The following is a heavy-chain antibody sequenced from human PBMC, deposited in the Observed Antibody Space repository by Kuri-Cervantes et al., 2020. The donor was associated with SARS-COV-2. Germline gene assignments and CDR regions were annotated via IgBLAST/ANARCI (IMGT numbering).Heavy chain of an antibody. CDR3: ASLGYCSSTSCRGVDF. CDR1: EFTFSSYG. CDR2: IWYDGSNK. J-gene: IGHJ6*02. Sequence: GESLKISCAASEFTFSSYGMHWVRQAPGRGLEWVAVIWYDGSNKYYADSVKGRFTISRDNSKNTLFLQMNSLRAEDTAVYYCASLGYCSSTSCRGVDFWGQGTTVTVSS. D-gene: IGHD2-2*01. V-gene: IGHV3-33*08.